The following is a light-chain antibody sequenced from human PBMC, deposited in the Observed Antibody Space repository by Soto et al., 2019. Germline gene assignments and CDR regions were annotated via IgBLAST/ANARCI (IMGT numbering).Light chain of an antibody. V-gene: IGKV1-27*01. J-gene: IGKJ4*01. CDR3: QQYNSAPLT. CDR1: QVISHY. CDR2: AAS. Sequence: DIQMTQSPSSLSASVGDRVTITCRASQVISHYLAWYQQKPGKVPKLLIYAASTLQSGVPYRFSGSGSGTDFTLTISSLQPEDVATYYCQQYNSAPLTFGGGTKVDIK.